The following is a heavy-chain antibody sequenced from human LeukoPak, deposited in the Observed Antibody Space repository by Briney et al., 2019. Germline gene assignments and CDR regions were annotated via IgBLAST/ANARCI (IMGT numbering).Heavy chain of an antibody. CDR2: ISAYNGNT. V-gene: IGHV1-18*01. Sequence: ASVKVSCKASGYTFTSYGISWVRQAPGQGLEWMGWISAYNGNTNYAQKLQGRVTMTTDTSTSTAYTELRSLRSDDTAVYYCARAPYGGSYSDYFDYWGQGTLVTVSS. J-gene: IGHJ4*02. D-gene: IGHD1-26*01. CDR1: GYTFTSYG. CDR3: ARAPYGGSYSDYFDY.